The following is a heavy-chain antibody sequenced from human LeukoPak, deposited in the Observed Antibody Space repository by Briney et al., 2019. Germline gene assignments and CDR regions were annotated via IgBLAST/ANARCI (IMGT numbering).Heavy chain of an antibody. CDR1: GYTFTSYY. Sequence: ASVKVSCKASGYTFTSYYMHWVRQAPGQGLEWMGIINPSGGSTSYAQKFQGRVTMTRDTSTSTVYMELSSLRSEDTAVYFCARDVDSSGYYQYYFDYWGQGTLVTVSS. CDR3: ARDVDSSGYYQYYFDY. D-gene: IGHD3-22*01. V-gene: IGHV1-46*01. CDR2: INPSGGST. J-gene: IGHJ4*02.